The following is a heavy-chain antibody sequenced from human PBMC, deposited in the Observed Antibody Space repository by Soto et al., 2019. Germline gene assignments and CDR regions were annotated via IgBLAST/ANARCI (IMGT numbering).Heavy chain of an antibody. CDR3: AKGDNLGPKTGYAFDP. CDR2: TYFRSKWYN. D-gene: IGHD5-12*01. V-gene: IGHV6-1*01. CDR1: GDSVSSNSAA. Sequence: PSHPLSLTCDISGDSVSSNSAAWNWIRQSPSRGLEWLGRTYFRSKWYNDYAVSVKSRIIINPDTSNNQFSLQLDSVTPEDTAVYFCAKGDNLGPKTGYAFDPWGQGIMATVSS. J-gene: IGHJ5*02.